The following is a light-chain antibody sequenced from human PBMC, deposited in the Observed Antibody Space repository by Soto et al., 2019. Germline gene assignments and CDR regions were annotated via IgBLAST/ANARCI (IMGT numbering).Light chain of an antibody. V-gene: IGLV2-14*01. CDR1: STDVGRYNY. CDR3: TSYTSDSTYV. Sequence: QSVLTQPASLSGSPGQSITISCTGTSTDVGRYNYVSWYQQHPGKAPKLMVYGVSNRPSWVSNRFSGSKSGITASLTISGLQAEDEADYYCTSYTSDSTYVFGTGTKVTVL. CDR2: GVS. J-gene: IGLJ1*01.